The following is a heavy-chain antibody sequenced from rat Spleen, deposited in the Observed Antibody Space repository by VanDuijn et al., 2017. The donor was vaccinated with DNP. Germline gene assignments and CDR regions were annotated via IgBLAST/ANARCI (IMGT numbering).Heavy chain of an antibody. CDR2: ISAGGGNT. Sequence: EVHLVESGGGLVQPGGSLKLSCEVSRFTFSNYDMAWVRQAPTKGLEWVASISAGGGNTYYRGSVKGRFTISRDDARSTLYLQMDSLRSEDTATYYCAGRPPPTRGPFDYWGQGVTVTVSS. CDR3: AGRPPPTRGPFDY. CDR1: RFTFSNYD. D-gene: IGHD1-4*01. V-gene: IGHV5S23*01. J-gene: IGHJ2*01.